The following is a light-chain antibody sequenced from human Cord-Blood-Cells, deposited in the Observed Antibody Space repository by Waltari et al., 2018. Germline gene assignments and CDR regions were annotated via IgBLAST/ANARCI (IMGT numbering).Light chain of an antibody. CDR2: GAS. J-gene: IGKJ1*01. V-gene: IGKV3-15*01. Sequence: EIVMTQSPATLYVSPGERATLSCRASQSVSSNLAWYQQKPGQAPRLLIYGASTRATVIPARFSGSGSVTEFTLTISSLQSEDFAVYYCQQYNNWWTFGQGTKVEIK. CDR3: QQYNNWWT. CDR1: QSVSSN.